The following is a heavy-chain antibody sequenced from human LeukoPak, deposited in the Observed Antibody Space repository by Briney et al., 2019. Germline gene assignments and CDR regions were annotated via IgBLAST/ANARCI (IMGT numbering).Heavy chain of an antibody. D-gene: IGHD6-13*01. J-gene: IGHJ4*02. CDR2: ISSSSSYI. CDR3: ARDLISRIAAARSPLDY. Sequence: GGSLRLSCAASGFTFSSYSMNWVRQAPGKGLEWVSSISSSSSYIYYADSVKGRFTISRDNAKSSLYLQMNSLRAEDTAVYYCARDLISRIAAARSPLDYWGQGTLVTVSS. CDR1: GFTFSSYS. V-gene: IGHV3-21*01.